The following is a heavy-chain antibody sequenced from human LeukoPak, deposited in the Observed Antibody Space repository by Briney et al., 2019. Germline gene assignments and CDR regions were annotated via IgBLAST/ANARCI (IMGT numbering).Heavy chain of an antibody. Sequence: GGSLRLSCAASGFTFSNAWITWVRQAPGKGLEAVARIKSKNDGGTATYAAPVKDRFTIARDDSTNTQYLQMNSLKTEDTAVYYCTTYTTGWKHDHWGQGTLVTVSS. V-gene: IGHV3-15*01. CDR1: GFTFSNAW. J-gene: IGHJ4*02. CDR2: IKSKNDGGTA. CDR3: TTYTTGWKHDH. D-gene: IGHD6-19*01.